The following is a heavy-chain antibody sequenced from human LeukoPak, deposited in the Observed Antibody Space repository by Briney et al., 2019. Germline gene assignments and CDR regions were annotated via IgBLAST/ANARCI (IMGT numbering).Heavy chain of an antibody. J-gene: IGHJ4*02. CDR3: AKKVAKVGYYYLKH. Sequence: GGSLRLSCAASGFTFSTYSMSWVRQAPGKGLEWVSAFSDTTYYANSMKGRFTISRDNSKNTLYLQMHSLRAADTAIYYCAKKVAKVGYYYLKHWGQGTLVTVS. CDR2: FSDTT. CDR1: GFTFSTYS. D-gene: IGHD3-22*01. V-gene: IGHV3-23*01.